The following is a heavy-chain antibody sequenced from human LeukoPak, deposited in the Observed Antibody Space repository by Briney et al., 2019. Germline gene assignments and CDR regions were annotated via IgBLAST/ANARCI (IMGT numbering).Heavy chain of an antibody. J-gene: IGHJ3*02. D-gene: IGHD2-15*01. V-gene: IGHV3-21*01. CDR1: GFTFSSYS. CDR3: ARYCSGGSCYSRGAFDI. Sequence: GGSLRLSCAASGFTFSSYSMNWVRQAPGKGLEWVSSISSSSSYIYYAESVKGRFTISRDNAKNSLYLQMNSLRAEDTAVYYCARYCSGGSCYSRGAFDIWGQGTMVTVSS. CDR2: ISSSSSYI.